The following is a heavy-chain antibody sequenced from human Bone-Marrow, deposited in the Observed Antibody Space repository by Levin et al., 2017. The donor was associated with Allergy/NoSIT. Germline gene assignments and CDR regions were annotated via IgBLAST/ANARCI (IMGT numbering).Heavy chain of an antibody. D-gene: IGHD6-19*01. J-gene: IGHJ4*02. V-gene: IGHV3-11*05. CDR2: ISSSSTYT. CDR3: ARVFARSSGWYRYD. Sequence: GESLKISCAASGFTFSDNYMSWIRQAPGKGLEWVSFISSSSTYTKYADSVKGRFTISRDNAKNSLSLQMNSLRAEDTAVYYCARVFARSSGWYRYDWGQGTLVTVSS. CDR1: GFTFSDNY.